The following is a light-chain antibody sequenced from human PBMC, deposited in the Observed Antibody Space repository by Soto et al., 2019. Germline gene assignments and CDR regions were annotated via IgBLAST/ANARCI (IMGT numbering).Light chain of an antibody. V-gene: IGKV3-20*01. J-gene: IGKJ2*03. CDR1: QSVDSRY. CDR3: QQYGNSPRYS. Sequence: EIVLTQSPGTLSLSPGERATLSCRASQSVDSRYLAWYQQKPGHAPRLLIYAVSSRATGIPDRFSGSGSGTDFTLTISRLEPEDLAEYYCQQYGNSPRYSFGQGTKLEIK. CDR2: AVS.